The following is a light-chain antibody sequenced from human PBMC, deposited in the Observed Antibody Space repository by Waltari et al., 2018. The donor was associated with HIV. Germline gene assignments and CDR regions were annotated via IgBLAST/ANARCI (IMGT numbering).Light chain of an antibody. CDR1: RLVSKN. CDR3: QVWDSNSYVV. J-gene: IGLJ2*01. Sequence: SYELTQPLSVSVALGQTASITCGGYRLVSKNVFWYQQRPGQAPVLVIFRDTKRPSGIPERFAGSNSGNAATLTISRVQVEDEADYFCQVWDSNSYVVFGGGTKLTVL. CDR2: RDT. V-gene: IGLV3-9*01.